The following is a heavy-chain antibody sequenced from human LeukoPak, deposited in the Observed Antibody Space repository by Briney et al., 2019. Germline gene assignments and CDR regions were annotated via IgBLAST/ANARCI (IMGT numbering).Heavy chain of an antibody. CDR3: ARVRTTCDI. CDR1: GFTFSSYG. D-gene: IGHD1-1*01. V-gene: IGHV3-30*03. J-gene: IGHJ3*02. CDR2: ISYDGSNK. Sequence: PGGSLRLSCAASGFTFSSYGMHWVRQAPGKGLEWVAVISYDGSNKYYADSVKGRFTISRDNAKNSLYLQMNSLRAEDTAVYYCARVRTTCDIWGQGTMVTVSS.